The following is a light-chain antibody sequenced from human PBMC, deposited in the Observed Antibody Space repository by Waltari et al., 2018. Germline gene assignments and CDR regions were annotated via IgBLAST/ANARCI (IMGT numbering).Light chain of an antibody. Sequence: IQMTPYPPNVSASVRDRLNLPCRASHAIYTELAWYQQKPGKAPTLLIYKASRLQSGVPSRFSGSESGTEFTLTISSLQPEDFGTYYCQQYDTYPLTFGGGTRVEI. V-gene: IGKV1-5*03. CDR3: QQYDTYPLT. CDR1: HAIYTE. CDR2: KAS. J-gene: IGKJ4*01.